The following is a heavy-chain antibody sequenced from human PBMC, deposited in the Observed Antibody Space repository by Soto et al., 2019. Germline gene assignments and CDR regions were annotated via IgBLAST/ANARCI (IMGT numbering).Heavy chain of an antibody. CDR2: IYPRNSET. J-gene: IGHJ4*02. CDR1: GYAFINFW. V-gene: IGHV5-51*01. CDR3: ARPGGSGTYYKFEF. Sequence: VESLTIYCQVSGYAFINFWVAWVLQMPGKGLEWMGTIYPRNSETRYSPSFQGQVTMSVDRSTSTAYLEWDSLKASDTAIYFCARPGGSGTYYKFEFWGQGTTVTVSS. D-gene: IGHD3-10*01.